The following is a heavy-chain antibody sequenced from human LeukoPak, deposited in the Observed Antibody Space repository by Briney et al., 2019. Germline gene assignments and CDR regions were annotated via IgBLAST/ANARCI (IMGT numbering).Heavy chain of an antibody. CDR2: VNSDGINT. J-gene: IGHJ6*03. Sequence: GGSLRLSCAASGFTFSTYWMHWVRQAPGKGLVWVSRVNSDGINTSYADSVKGRFTISRDNAKNTLYLQMNSLRAEDTAAYYCARDRAAGTRYMDVWGKGTTVTVSS. CDR3: ARDRAAGTRYMDV. CDR1: GFTFSTYW. V-gene: IGHV3-74*01. D-gene: IGHD6-13*01.